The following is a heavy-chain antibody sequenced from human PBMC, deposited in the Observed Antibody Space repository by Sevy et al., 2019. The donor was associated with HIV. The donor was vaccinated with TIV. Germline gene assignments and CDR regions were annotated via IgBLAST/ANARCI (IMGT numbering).Heavy chain of an antibody. J-gene: IGHJ6*02. CDR1: GISISRHW. V-gene: IGHV3-7*01. CDR2: INPDGSEI. Sequence: GGSLRLSCVGAGISISRHWMNWVRQSPGKGLEWVANINPDGSEIYYVGSVKGRFTISRDNARNSGYLQMHSLSVEDSGVYYCARAMGVWGQGTTVTVSS. CDR3: ARAMGV.